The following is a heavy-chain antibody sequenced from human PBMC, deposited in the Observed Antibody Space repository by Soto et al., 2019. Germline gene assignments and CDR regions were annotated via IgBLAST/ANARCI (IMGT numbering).Heavy chain of an antibody. J-gene: IGHJ4*02. Sequence: PGGSLRLSCAASGFTFSSYGMHWVRQAPGKGLEWVAVISARSISTFYADSVKGRFTVSRDNSRNTLYLQMNSLRAEDTAVYYCAKDEGYSYGNFDSWGQGTLVTVSS. CDR2: ISARSIST. D-gene: IGHD5-18*01. CDR1: GFTFSSYG. CDR3: AKDEGYSYGNFDS. V-gene: IGHV3-23*01.